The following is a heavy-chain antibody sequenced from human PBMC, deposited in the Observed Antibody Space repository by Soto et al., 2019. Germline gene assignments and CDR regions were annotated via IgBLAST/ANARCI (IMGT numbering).Heavy chain of an antibody. CDR3: AKDQYMIVVVMEEAAAFDI. V-gene: IGHV3-30*18. CDR2: ISYDGSNK. D-gene: IGHD3-22*01. CDR1: GFTFSSYG. Sequence: VQLVESGGGVVQPGRSLRLSCAASGFTFSSYGMHWVRQAPGKGLEWVAVISYDGSNKYYADSVKGRFTISRDNSKNTLYLQMNSLRAEDTAVYYCAKDQYMIVVVMEEAAAFDIWGQGTMVTVSS. J-gene: IGHJ3*02.